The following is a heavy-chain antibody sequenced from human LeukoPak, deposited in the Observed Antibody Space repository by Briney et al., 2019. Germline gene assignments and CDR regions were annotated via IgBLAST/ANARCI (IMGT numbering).Heavy chain of an antibody. J-gene: IGHJ5*02. D-gene: IGHD3-3*01. CDR2: MTGTGDTK. V-gene: IGHV3-23*01. CDR3: ARKTVEVYYGALDP. CDR1: GFTFSTYV. Sequence: GGSLRLSCTASGFTFSTYVMTWVRQAPGKGLEWVSGMTGTGDTKYYADSVKGQFTISRDNSKNTLYLQMNSLRAEDTAVYYCARKTVEVYYGALDPWGQGALVTVSS.